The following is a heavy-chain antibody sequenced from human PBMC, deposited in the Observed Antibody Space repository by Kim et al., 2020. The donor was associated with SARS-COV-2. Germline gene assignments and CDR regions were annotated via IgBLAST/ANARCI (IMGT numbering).Heavy chain of an antibody. D-gene: IGHD6-19*01. CDR1: GFTFSSYG. J-gene: IGHJ6*02. CDR2: IWYDGSNK. V-gene: IGHV3-33*06. Sequence: GGSLRLSCAASGFTFSSYGMHWVRQAPGKGLEWVAVIWYDGSNKYYADSVKGRFTISRDNSKNTLYLQMNSLRAEDTAVYYCAKDVDSSGWPKGGMDVWGQGTTVTVSS. CDR3: AKDVDSSGWPKGGMDV.